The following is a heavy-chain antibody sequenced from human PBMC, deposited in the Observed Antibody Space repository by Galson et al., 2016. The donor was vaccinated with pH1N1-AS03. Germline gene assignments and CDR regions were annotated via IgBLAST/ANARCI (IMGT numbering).Heavy chain of an antibody. CDR1: GFSLTTSEMC. CDR3: ARTLYGDYVEYCDY. V-gene: IGHV2-70*01. D-gene: IGHD4-17*01. J-gene: IGHJ4*02. Sequence: PALVTPTQTLTLTCTFSGFSLTTSEMCVSWIRQPPGKALEWLAVIDWDDDKYYSTSLKTRLTISKDTSKNQVVLTMTNMDPVDTATYYCARTLYGDYVEYCDYWGQGTLVTVAS. CDR2: IDWDDDK.